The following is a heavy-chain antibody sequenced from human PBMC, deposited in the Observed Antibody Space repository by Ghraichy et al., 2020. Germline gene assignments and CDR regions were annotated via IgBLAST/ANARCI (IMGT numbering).Heavy chain of an antibody. Sequence: SVKVSCKASGDTANNFAITWVRQAPGQGLEWMGGIIPIFGKPMYAQKFQGRVTITADKSTSTAYMELSSLRSEDTAVYYCARESRADHYDFWSQSYLHSFCDAWGQGTLVTVSS. V-gene: IGHV1-69*06. CDR1: GDTANNFA. J-gene: IGHJ5*02. D-gene: IGHD3-3*01. CDR3: ARESRADHYDFWSQSYLHSFCDA. CDR2: IIPIFGKP.